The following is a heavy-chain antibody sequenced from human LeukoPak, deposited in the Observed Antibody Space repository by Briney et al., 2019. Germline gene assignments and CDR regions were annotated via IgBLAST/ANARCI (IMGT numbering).Heavy chain of an antibody. CDR2: IYYSGST. D-gene: IGHD3-10*01. J-gene: IGHJ4*02. CDR3: ARAFGSGSSDY. Sequence: SETLSLTCTVSGDSISSSSSYWGWIRQPPGEGLEWIGSIYYSGSTYYNPSLKSRVTISVDTSKNQFSLRLTSVTPADTAVYYCARAFGSGSSDYWGQGTLVTVSS. CDR1: GDSISSSSSY. V-gene: IGHV4-39*07.